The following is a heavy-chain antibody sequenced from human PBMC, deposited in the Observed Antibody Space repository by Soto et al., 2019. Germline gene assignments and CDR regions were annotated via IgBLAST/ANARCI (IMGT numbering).Heavy chain of an antibody. CDR1: ADSFSVYY. V-gene: IGHV4-34*01. CDR3: ARDSTRRGACDI. D-gene: IGHD4-4*01. CDR2: INHSGST. J-gene: IGHJ3*02. Sequence: PPDTLSLTCAIYADSFSVYYWIWIRQPPGEGLEWIGEINHSGSTNYNPSLKSRVTMSVDASKNQFSLKLNSVTAADTAVYYCARDSTRRGACDIWGQGTTVTVAS.